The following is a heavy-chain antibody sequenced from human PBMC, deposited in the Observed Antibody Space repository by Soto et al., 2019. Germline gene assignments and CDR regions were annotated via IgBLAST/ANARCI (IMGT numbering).Heavy chain of an antibody. CDR3: ARPPRGTGDYFDY. CDR2: IYNSGST. CDR1: GGSISSGGYS. V-gene: IGHV4-30-2*01. Sequence: QLQLQESGSGLVKPSQTLSLTCAVFGGSISSGGYSWSWIRQPPGKGLEWIGNIYNSGSTYCNPSLKSRVTISVDRSKNQFSLKLSSVTAADTAVYYCARPPRGTGDYFDYWGQGTLVTVSS. J-gene: IGHJ4*02. D-gene: IGHD7-27*01.